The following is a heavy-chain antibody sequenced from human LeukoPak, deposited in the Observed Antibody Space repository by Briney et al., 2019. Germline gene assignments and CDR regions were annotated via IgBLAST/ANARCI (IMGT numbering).Heavy chain of an antibody. J-gene: IGHJ5*02. V-gene: IGHV1-2*02. CDR2: INPNSGGT. CDR3: ARSGTYYDFWSGPNWFDP. D-gene: IGHD3-3*01. CDR1: GYTFTGYY. Sequence: GASVKVSCKASGYTFTGYYMHWVRQAPGQGLEWMGWINPNSGGTNYAQKFQGRVTMTRDTSISTAYMELSRLRSDDTAVYYCARSGTYYDFWSGPNWFDPWGQGTLVTVSS.